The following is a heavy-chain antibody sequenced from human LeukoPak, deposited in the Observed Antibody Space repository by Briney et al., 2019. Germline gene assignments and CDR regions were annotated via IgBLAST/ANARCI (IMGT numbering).Heavy chain of an antibody. D-gene: IGHD3-16*02. Sequence: ASVKVSCKASGYTFTAFYIHWVRQAPGQGLEWMAWINPNTGGTNYAQVFQGRVTLTRDTSISTAYMELSSLRSEDTAVYYCARAITFGGVIVKRRYYYYMDVWGKGTTVTISS. J-gene: IGHJ6*03. CDR3: ARAITFGGVIVKRRYYYYMDV. V-gene: IGHV1-2*02. CDR2: INPNTGGT. CDR1: GYTFTAFY.